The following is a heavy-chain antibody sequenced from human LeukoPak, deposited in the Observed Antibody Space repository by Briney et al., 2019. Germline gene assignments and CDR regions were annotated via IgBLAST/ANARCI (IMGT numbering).Heavy chain of an antibody. CDR2: IYPCDSDT. Sequence: GESLKISCKGSGYSFTSYWIGWVRQMPGKGLEWMGIIYPCDSDTRYSPSFQGQVTISADKYINTPYLHLSNLKASDTAMYYCARHWSIAARQDYFDYWGQGTLVTVSS. CDR1: GYSFTSYW. CDR3: ARHWSIAARQDYFDY. V-gene: IGHV5-51*01. J-gene: IGHJ4*02. D-gene: IGHD6-6*01.